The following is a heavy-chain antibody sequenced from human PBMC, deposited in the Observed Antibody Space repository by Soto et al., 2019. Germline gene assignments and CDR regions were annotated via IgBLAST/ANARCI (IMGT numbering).Heavy chain of an antibody. Sequence: EVQVVESGGGLVEPGRSLRLSCTASGFPFDDYPMAWFRQAPGKGLEWVGFIRRKASGGTTEYAASVKDRFTISRDDSKRIAYLQLNSLKADDTAVYYCSRSLGDTLVAVFDYWGQGTLVTVSS. J-gene: IGHJ4*02. V-gene: IGHV3-49*03. D-gene: IGHD3-22*01. CDR1: GFPFDDYP. CDR3: SRSLGDTLVAVFDY. CDR2: IRRKASGGTT.